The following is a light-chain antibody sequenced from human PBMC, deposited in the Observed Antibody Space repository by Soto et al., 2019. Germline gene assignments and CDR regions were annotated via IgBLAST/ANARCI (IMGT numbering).Light chain of an antibody. V-gene: IGKV1-39*01. CDR3: QQSYSTPIT. J-gene: IGKJ5*01. CDR2: AAS. CDR1: QSISSY. Sequence: DIHMTQGLSSLSASVGYRVTITCRASQSISSYLNWYQQKPGKAPKLLIYAASSLQSGVPSRFSGSGSGTDFTLTISSLQPEDFATYYCQQSYSTPITFGQGTRLEIK.